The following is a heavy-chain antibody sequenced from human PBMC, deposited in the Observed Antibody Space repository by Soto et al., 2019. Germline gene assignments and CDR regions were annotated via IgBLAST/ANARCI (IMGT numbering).Heavy chain of an antibody. CDR2: ISSSSSYT. Sequence: QVQLVESGGGLVKPGGSLRLSCAASGFTFSDYYMSWIRQAPGKGLEWVSYISSSSSYTNYADSVKGRFTISRDNAKHPLYLQMNSLRAAATAVYYCATGQYYYDSSGYYYSWGQGTLVTVSS. V-gene: IGHV3-11*05. CDR3: ATGQYYYDSSGYYYS. J-gene: IGHJ4*02. CDR1: GFTFSDYY. D-gene: IGHD3-22*01.